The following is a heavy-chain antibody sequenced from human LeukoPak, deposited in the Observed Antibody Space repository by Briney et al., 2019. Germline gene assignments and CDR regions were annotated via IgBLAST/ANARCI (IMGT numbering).Heavy chain of an antibody. V-gene: IGHV3-66*01. CDR2: IYSGGST. J-gene: IGHJ4*02. CDR1: GFTFSSYN. Sequence: SGGSLRLSCAVSGFTFSSYNMNWVRQAPGKGLEWVSVIYSGGSTYYADSVKGRFTIARDNAKNLLYLQMNSLRGEDTAVYYCTRDPRRLDYWGQGTLVTVSS. CDR3: TRDPRRLDY.